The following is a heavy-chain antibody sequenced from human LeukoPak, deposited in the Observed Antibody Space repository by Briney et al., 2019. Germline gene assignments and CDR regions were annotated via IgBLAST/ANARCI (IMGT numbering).Heavy chain of an antibody. CDR2: INTNTGNP. D-gene: IGHD2-21*02. V-gene: IGHV7-4-1*02. CDR1: GYTFTSYA. CDR3: ARGSLVVVTAQYYYYYGMDV. J-gene: IGHJ6*02. Sequence: GASVKVSCKASGYTFTSYAMNWVRQAPGQGLEWMGWINTNTGNPTYAQGFTGRFVFSLDTPVSTAYLQISSLKAEDTAVYYCARGSLVVVTAQYYYYYGMDVWGQGTTVTVSS.